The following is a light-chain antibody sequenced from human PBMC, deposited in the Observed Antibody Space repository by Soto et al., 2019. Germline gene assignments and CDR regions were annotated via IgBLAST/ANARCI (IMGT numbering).Light chain of an antibody. V-gene: IGLV7-46*01. CDR2: DTS. J-gene: IGLJ2*01. Sequence: QTVVTQEPSLTVSPGGTVTLTCGSSTGAVTSGHYPYWFQQKPGQAPRTLIYDTSNRHSWTPARFSGSLLGGKAALTLSGAQHEDEAEYYCFLAYSGPRVFGGGTKLTVL. CDR1: TGAVTSGHY. CDR3: FLAYSGPRV.